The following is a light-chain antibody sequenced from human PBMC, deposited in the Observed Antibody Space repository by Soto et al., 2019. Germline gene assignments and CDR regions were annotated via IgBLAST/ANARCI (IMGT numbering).Light chain of an antibody. V-gene: IGKV1-39*01. CDR3: QHSYNTS. Sequence: DIQMTQSPSTLPASVGDRVTITCRASQSISNWLAWYQQKPGTAPKLLIYAASSLQSGVPSRFSGSGSGTDFTLIISRLQDEFFATYCCQHSYNTSFGGGTKVDIK. J-gene: IGKJ4*01. CDR2: AAS. CDR1: QSISNW.